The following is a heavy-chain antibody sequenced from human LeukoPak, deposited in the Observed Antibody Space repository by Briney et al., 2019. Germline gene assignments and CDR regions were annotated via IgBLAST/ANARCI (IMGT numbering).Heavy chain of an antibody. Sequence: SGTLSLTCTVSGGSISTYYWSWIRQPPGKGLEWIGYIYHSGSTNYNPSLKSRVTISVDTSKNQFSPKLSSVTAADTAVYYCVRQPSGSPGDYWGQGTLVTVSS. D-gene: IGHD1-26*01. V-gene: IGHV4-59*08. CDR3: VRQPSGSPGDY. CDR2: IYHSGST. CDR1: GGSISTYY. J-gene: IGHJ4*02.